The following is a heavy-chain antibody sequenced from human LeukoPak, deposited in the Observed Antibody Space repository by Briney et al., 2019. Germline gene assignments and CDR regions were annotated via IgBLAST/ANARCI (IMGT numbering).Heavy chain of an antibody. J-gene: IGHJ6*04. Sequence: GGPVRLFCAPSGLTLSSYWMSWVRQAPGKGLEGVANKKQDGSDKYYVDSVKARFTITRDNAKNPLYLQMNSLRAEDTAVYYCAELGITMSGGVWGKGTTVTISS. CDR2: KKQDGSDK. V-gene: IGHV3-7*01. CDR3: AELGITMSGGV. CDR1: GLTLSSYW. D-gene: IGHD3-10*02.